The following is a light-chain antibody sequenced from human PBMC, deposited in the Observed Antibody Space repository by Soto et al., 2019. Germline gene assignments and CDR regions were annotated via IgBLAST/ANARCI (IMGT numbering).Light chain of an antibody. J-gene: IGKJ1*01. CDR3: QQYYRTPLA. Sequence: DIVMTQSPDSLAVSLGERATINCKSSQSVLYSSNNKNYLAWYQQKPGQPPKLLIYWASTRESGVPDRFSGSGSGTDFTLTISSRRAEDVAVSYCQQYYRTPLAFGQGTKVEIK. CDR1: QSVLYSSNNKNY. V-gene: IGKV4-1*01. CDR2: WAS.